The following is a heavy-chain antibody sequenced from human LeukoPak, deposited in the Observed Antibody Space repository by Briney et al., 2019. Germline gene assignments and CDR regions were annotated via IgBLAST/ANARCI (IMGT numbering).Heavy chain of an antibody. V-gene: IGHV3-23*01. CDR3: AKDVDTAMVLGNDY. J-gene: IGHJ4*02. D-gene: IGHD5-18*01. CDR1: GFTFSSYA. Sequence: GGSLRLSCAASGFTFSSYAMSWVRQAPGKGLEWVSAISGSGGSTYYADSVKGRFTISRDNPKNTLYLQMNSLRADDTAVYYCAKDVDTAMVLGNDYWGQGTLVTVSS. CDR2: ISGSGGST.